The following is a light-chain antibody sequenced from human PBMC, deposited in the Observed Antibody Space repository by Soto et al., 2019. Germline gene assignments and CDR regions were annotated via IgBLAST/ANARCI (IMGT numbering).Light chain of an antibody. CDR1: QSVSNNY. CDR2: GAS. CDR3: QQYGRSPRT. V-gene: IGKV3-20*01. Sequence: VLTQSPCTLSLSPGERATLSCRASQSVSNNYLAWYQQKPGQAPRLLIYGASSSATGIPDRFAGSGSGTDFTLTISRLEPEDVAVYYCQQYGRSPRTFGQGTKVEVK. J-gene: IGKJ1*01.